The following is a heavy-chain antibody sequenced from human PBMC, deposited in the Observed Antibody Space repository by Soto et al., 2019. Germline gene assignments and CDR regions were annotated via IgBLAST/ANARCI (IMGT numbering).Heavy chain of an antibody. V-gene: IGHV3-53*04. J-gene: IGHJ4*02. Sequence: EVQLVESGGGLVQPGGSLRLSCAASGFIVSSKYMSWVRQAPGKGLEWVSVIYSGDDTYYADSVKGRFTISRHNSKNTLYLHMNSVGAEDTAVYYCARGMVRGVSAFDYWGQGTLVTVSS. CDR2: IYSGDDT. CDR3: ARGMVRGVSAFDY. CDR1: GFIVSSKY. D-gene: IGHD3-10*01.